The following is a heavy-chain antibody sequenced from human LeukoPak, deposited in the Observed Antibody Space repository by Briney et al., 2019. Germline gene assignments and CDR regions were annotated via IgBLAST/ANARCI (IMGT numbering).Heavy chain of an antibody. CDR2: IRGDGGGT. CDR3: ARSRLRDMDY. J-gene: IGHJ4*02. D-gene: IGHD2-21*01. CDR1: GFTFDDYD. V-gene: IGHV3-43*02. Sequence: GGSLRLSCAASGFTFDDYDMHWVRHAPGKGLEWLSLIRGDGGGTFYADSVKGRFTTSRDNAKNSVYLQVNTLRAEDTAVYYCARSRLRDMDYWGQGTLLTVSS.